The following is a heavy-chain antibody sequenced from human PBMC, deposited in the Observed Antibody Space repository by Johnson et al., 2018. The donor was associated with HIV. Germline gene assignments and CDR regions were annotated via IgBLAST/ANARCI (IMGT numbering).Heavy chain of an antibody. CDR1: GFKFSDFY. J-gene: IGHJ3*01. V-gene: IGHV3-11*04. Sequence: QVQLVESGGGLVKPGGSLRLSCAVSGFKFSDFYMTWIRQVPGKGLECVAYISSSGAGIYYADSVRGRFTISRDNAKNSLFLQMNSLCAEDTAIYYCARDPRGRAFGVWGLGTTVTVSS. CDR3: ARDPRGRAFGV. CDR2: ISSSGAGI.